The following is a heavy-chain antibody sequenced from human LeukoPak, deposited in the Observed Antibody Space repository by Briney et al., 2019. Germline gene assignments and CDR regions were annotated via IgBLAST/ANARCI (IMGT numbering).Heavy chain of an antibody. V-gene: IGHV3-48*04. J-gene: IGHJ4*02. CDR3: AREGEKTYYDFWTTYYIGY. CDR1: GFTFSSYS. CDR2: ISSSSSTI. D-gene: IGHD3-3*01. Sequence: PGGSLRLSCAASGFTFSSYSMNWVRQAPGKGLEWVSYISSSSSTIYYADSVKGRFTISRDNAKNSLYLQLNSLRAEDTALYYCAREGEKTYYDFWTTYYIGYWGQGTLVTVSS.